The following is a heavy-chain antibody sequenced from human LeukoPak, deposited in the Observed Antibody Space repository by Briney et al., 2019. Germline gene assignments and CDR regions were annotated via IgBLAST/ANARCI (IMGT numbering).Heavy chain of an antibody. D-gene: IGHD2-2*01. CDR3: ARDETSTDDY. V-gene: IGHV1-18*01. CDR2: ISGNNDNP. Sequence: ASVKVSCKTSGYTFSNFGINWVRQAPGQGLEWMGWISGNNDNPNYGQKFQGRFTVTTDSSTSTAYMELRNLRFDDTAVYYCARDETSTDDYWGQGTLVTVSS. CDR1: GYTFSNFG. J-gene: IGHJ4*02.